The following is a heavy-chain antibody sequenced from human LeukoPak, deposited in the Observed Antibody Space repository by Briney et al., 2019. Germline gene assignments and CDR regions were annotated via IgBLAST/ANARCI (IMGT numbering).Heavy chain of an antibody. D-gene: IGHD4-11*01. V-gene: IGHV5-51*01. Sequence: GESLKISCKGSGYNFASYWIGWVRQMPGKGLEWMGIIYPGDSDNRYSPSFQGQVTISADKSISTAYLQWSSLKASDTAMYYCARHSINYNNYKDYYYCMDVWGKGTTVTVSS. CDR3: ARHSINYNNYKDYYYCMDV. J-gene: IGHJ6*03. CDR2: IYPGDSDN. CDR1: GYNFASYW.